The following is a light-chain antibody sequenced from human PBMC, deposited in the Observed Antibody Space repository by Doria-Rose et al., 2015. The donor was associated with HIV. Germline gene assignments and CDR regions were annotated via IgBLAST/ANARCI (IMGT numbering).Light chain of an antibody. J-gene: IGKJ1*01. CDR3: QQYYSYPPT. V-gene: IGKV1-8*01. CDR1: QDISNY. CDR2: AAS. Sequence: SPSSLSASTGDRVTITCRASQDISNYLAWYQQKLGKAPKLLIYAASTLQSGVPSRFSGSGSGTDFTLTISYLQSEDFATYYCQQYYSYPPTFGQGTKVEVK.